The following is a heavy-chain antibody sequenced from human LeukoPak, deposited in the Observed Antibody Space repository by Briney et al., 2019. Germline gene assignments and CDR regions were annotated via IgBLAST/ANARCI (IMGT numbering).Heavy chain of an antibody. CDR1: GFTSSSYE. CDR3: AELGITMIGGV. J-gene: IGHJ6*04. V-gene: IGHV3-48*03. D-gene: IGHD3-10*02. CDR2: ISSSGSTI. Sequence: GGSLRLSCAASGFTSSSYEMNWVRQAPGKGLEWVSYISSSGSTIYYADSVKGRFTITRDNAKNSLYLQMNSLRAEDTAVYYCAELGITMIGGVWGKGTTVTISS.